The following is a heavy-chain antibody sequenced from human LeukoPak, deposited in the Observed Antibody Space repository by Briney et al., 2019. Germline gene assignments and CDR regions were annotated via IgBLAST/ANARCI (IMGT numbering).Heavy chain of an antibody. CDR1: GGSISSGGYS. V-gene: IGHV4-30-2*01. D-gene: IGHD3-9*01. J-gene: IGHJ4*02. CDR3: ARHSRYFDWLPDY. Sequence: SETLSLTCAVSGGSISSGGYSWSWIRQPPGKGLEWIGYIYHSGSTYYNPSLKSRVTISVDRSKNQFSLKLSSVTAADTAVYYCARHSRYFDWLPDYRGQGTLVTVSS. CDR2: IYHSGST.